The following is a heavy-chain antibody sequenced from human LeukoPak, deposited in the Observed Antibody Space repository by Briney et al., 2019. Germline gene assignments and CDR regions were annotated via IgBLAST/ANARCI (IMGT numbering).Heavy chain of an antibody. V-gene: IGHV1-69*05. Sequence: ASVKVSCKASGGTFSSYAISWVRQAPGQGREWMGRIIPIFGTAKYAQKFQCIVTITTDESTSTAYMELSSLRSEDTAVYYCARVAAAGTYYYYYMDVWGKGTTVTVSS. D-gene: IGHD6-13*01. J-gene: IGHJ6*03. CDR1: GGTFSSYA. CDR2: IIPIFGTA. CDR3: ARVAAAGTYYYYYMDV.